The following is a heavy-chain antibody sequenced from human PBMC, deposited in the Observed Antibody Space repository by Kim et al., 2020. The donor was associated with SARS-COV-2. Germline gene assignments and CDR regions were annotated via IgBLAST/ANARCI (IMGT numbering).Heavy chain of an antibody. CDR1: GYSISSGYY. V-gene: IGHV4-38-2*02. CDR2: IYHSGST. CDR3: ARDVSIQLWST. J-gene: IGHJ4*02. Sequence: SETLSLTCTVSGYSISSGYYWGWIRQPPGKGLEWIGSIYHSGSTYYNPSLKSRVTISVDTSKNQFSLKLSSVTAADTAVYYCARDVSIQLWSTWGQGTLV. D-gene: IGHD5-18*01.